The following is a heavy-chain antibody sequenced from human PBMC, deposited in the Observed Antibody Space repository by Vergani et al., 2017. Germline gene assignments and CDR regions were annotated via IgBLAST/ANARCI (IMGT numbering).Heavy chain of an antibody. J-gene: IGHJ4*02. Sequence: QVQLVQSGAEVKKPGASVKVSCKASGYTFTGYYMHWVRQAPGQGLEWMGWINPNSGGTNYAQKFQGRVTMTRDTSISTAYMELSRLRSDDTAVYYCARNRRDGYNSGPRLNLYYFDYWGQGTLVTVSS. CDR3: ARNRRDGYNSGPRLNLYYFDY. CDR2: INPNSGGT. V-gene: IGHV1-2*02. D-gene: IGHD5-24*01. CDR1: GYTFTGYY.